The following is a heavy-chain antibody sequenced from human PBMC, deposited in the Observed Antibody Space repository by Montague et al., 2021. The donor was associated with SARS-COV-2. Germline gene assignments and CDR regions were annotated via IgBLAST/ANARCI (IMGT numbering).Heavy chain of an antibody. CDR2: IYYSGST. CDR3: ARHALTYFDWINEGYFDY. J-gene: IGHJ4*02. D-gene: IGHD3-9*01. CDR1: GGSISSYY. V-gene: IGHV4-59*08. Sequence: SETLSLTCTVSGGSISSYYWSWIRQPPGKGLEWIGYIYYSGSTNYNPSLKSRVTISVDTSKNQFSLKLSSVTAADTAVDYCARHALTYFDWINEGYFDYWGQGTLVTVSS.